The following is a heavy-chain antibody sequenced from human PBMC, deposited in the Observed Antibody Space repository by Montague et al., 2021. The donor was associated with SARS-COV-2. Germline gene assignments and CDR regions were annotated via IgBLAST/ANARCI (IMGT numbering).Heavy chain of an antibody. Sequence: SETLSLTCTVSGDSISSSSYNWGWIRQPPGKGLEWIGSVHYSGRPYYXXXLKSRATIYVDTSKNQLSLKLSSVTAADTAVYYCTRHVHMTWPEPSPGFDYWGQGTLVTVSS. V-gene: IGHV4-39*01. D-gene: IGHD1-1*01. CDR1: GDSISSSSYN. J-gene: IGHJ4*02. CDR3: TRHVHMTWPEPSPGFDY. CDR2: VHYSGRP.